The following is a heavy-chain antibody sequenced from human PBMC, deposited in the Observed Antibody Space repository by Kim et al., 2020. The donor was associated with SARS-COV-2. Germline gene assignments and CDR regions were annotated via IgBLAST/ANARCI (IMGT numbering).Heavy chain of an antibody. D-gene: IGHD2-15*01. Sequence: SETLSLTCTVSGASISSNSYYWAWIRQPPGKGLEWIGSIHYSGDNNHNPSLKSRVTMTVDTTKNQFSLRLTSLTAADTAAYYCARRVRTRAACSDVTSYTTAFDIWGQGTMVTVSS. V-gene: IGHV4-39*01. CDR2: IHYSGDN. CDR3: ARRVRTRAACSDVTSYTTAFDI. CDR1: GASISSNSYY. J-gene: IGHJ3*02.